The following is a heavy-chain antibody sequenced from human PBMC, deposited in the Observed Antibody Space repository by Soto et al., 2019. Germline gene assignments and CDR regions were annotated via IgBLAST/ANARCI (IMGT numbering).Heavy chain of an antibody. CDR3: ARDAGEGERFDY. V-gene: IGHV3-30*03. J-gene: IGHJ4*02. Sequence: QVQLVESGGGVVQPGRSLRLSCAASGFTFSSYGMHWVRQAPGKGLEWVAVISYDGSNKYYVDSVKGRFTISRDNAKNSLYLQMNSLRAEDTAVYYCARDAGEGERFDYWGQGTLVTVSS. CDR1: GFTFSSYG. D-gene: IGHD3-16*01. CDR2: ISYDGSNK.